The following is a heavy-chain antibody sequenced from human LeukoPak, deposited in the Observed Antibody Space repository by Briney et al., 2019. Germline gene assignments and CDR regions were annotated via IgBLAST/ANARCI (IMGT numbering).Heavy chain of an antibody. D-gene: IGHD2-2*01. V-gene: IGHV3-33*08. CDR1: GFTFSSYG. CDR3: AGDRVVTALYYFDY. Sequence: GGSLRLSCAASGFTFSSYGMHWVRQAPGKGLEWVAVIWYGGSNKYYADSVKGRFTISRDNSKNTLYLQMNSLRAEDTAVYYCAGDRVVTALYYFDYWGQGTLVTVSS. CDR2: IWYGGSNK. J-gene: IGHJ4*02.